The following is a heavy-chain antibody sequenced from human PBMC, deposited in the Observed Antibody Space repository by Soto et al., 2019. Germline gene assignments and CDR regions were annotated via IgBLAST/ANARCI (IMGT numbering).Heavy chain of an antibody. J-gene: IGHJ4*02. CDR3: ARTDYLFSTLTYYFDY. V-gene: IGHV1-2*02. CDR2: INPDNGVP. CDR1: GYTFTGYY. D-gene: IGHD3-16*01. Sequence: QLVQSGAEVKKPGASVKVSCKASGYTFTGYYVNRGPQAPGQGLGWVGWINPDNGVPNYAQKFQGRVTLSRDTSINTAYMELSRLTSDDTAMYYCARTDYLFSTLTYYFDYWGQGTLVTVSS.